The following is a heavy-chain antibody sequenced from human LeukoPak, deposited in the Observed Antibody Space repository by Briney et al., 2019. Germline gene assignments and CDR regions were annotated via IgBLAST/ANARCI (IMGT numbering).Heavy chain of an antibody. CDR1: GGSFSGYY. CDR3: VRLPAAATPDY. CDR2: INHSGSA. J-gene: IGHJ4*02. V-gene: IGHV4-34*01. D-gene: IGHD2-2*01. Sequence: SETLSLTCAVYGGSFSGYYRSWIRQPPGKGLEWIGEINHSGSANYNPSLKSRVTISVDTSKNQFSLKLSSVTAADTAVYYCVRLPAAATPDYWGQGTLVTVSS.